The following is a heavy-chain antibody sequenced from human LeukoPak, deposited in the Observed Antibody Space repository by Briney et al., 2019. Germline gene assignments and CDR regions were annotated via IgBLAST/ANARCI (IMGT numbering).Heavy chain of an antibody. D-gene: IGHD2-8*01. CDR2: ISWDSTNI. V-gene: IGHV3-9*01. J-gene: IGHJ4*02. Sequence: GGSLRLSCAASGFNFDGNAMHWARQAPGKGLEWVSGISWDSTNIGYADSVKGRFTISRDNTKDFLYLQMNSLRPEDTALYYCAKESSVYCTDGVCSLDFWGQGSLVTVSS. CDR1: GFNFDGNA. CDR3: AKESSVYCTDGVCSLDF.